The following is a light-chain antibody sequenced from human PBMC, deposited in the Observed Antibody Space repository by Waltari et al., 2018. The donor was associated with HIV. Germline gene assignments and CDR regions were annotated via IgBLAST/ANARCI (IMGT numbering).Light chain of an antibody. J-gene: IGKJ2*01. Sequence: EIVMTQSPATLSVSPGERATLSCRASQSVSRNLAWYQQKPGQAPRLLIYGASTRATGVPARFSGSGSGTEFTLTISSLQSEDFAVYYCQQYINRPPYTFGQGTKLEI. V-gene: IGKV3-15*01. CDR3: QQYINRPPYT. CDR2: GAS. CDR1: QSVSRN.